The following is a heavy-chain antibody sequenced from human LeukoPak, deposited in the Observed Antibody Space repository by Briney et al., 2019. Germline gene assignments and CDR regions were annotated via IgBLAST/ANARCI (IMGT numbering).Heavy chain of an antibody. CDR2: ISYSGST. D-gene: IGHD3-10*01. CDR3: ARVYDSGSQAYFYYMDV. CDR1: GGSISSYY. V-gene: IGHV4-59*01. J-gene: IGHJ6*03. Sequence: SETLSLTCNVSGGSISSYYWSWIRQPPGKGLEWIGYISYSGSTKYNPSLKSRVTISVDTSKNQFSLKLSSVTAADTAVYYCARVYDSGSQAYFYYMDVWGKGTTVTISS.